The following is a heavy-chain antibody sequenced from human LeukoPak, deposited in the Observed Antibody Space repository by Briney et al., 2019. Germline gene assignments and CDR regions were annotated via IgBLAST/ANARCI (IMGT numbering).Heavy chain of an antibody. J-gene: IGHJ5*02. V-gene: IGHV4-30-2*01. Sequence: PSQTLFLTCAVSGGSISSGGYSWSWIRQPPGKGLEWIGYIYHSGSTYYNPSLKSRVTISVDRSKNQFSLKLSSVTAADTAVYYCARAVVAATGWFDPWGQGTLVTVSS. D-gene: IGHD2-15*01. CDR2: IYHSGST. CDR1: GGSISSGGYS. CDR3: ARAVVAATGWFDP.